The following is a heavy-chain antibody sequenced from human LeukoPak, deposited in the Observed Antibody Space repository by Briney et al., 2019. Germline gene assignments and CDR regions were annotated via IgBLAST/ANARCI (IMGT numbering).Heavy chain of an antibody. D-gene: IGHD3-22*01. CDR3: ARRLLSSGYIDAFDI. CDR2: IYYSGST. V-gene: IGHV4-31*03. Sequence: PSETLSLTCTVSGGSISSSSYYWGWIRQPPGKGLEWIGYIYYSGSTYYNPSLKSRVTISVDTSKNQFSLKLSSVTAADTAVYYCARRLLSSGYIDAFDIWGQGTMVTVSS. J-gene: IGHJ3*02. CDR1: GGSISSSSYY.